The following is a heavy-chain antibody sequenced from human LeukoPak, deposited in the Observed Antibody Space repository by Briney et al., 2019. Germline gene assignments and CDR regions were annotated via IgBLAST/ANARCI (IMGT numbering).Heavy chain of an antibody. V-gene: IGHV3-48*02. CDR1: GLPFSSYS. Sequence: PGRSLTLSWAASGLPFSSYSMNWARQPPGKWLEWVSYIGISTTTIYYADSVKGRFTLSRDNTKNSLYLQMNSLRDEDTAVYYCARDHAFAFDIWGQGTMVTVSS. CDR3: ARDHAFAFDI. J-gene: IGHJ3*02. CDR2: IGISTTTI.